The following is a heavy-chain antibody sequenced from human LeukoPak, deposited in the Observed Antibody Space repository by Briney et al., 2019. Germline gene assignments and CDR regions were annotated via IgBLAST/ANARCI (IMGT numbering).Heavy chain of an antibody. Sequence: ASVKVSCKASGYTFTGYYMHWVRQAPGQGLEWMGWINPNSGGTNYAQKFQGRVTMTRDTSISTVYMELSRLRSDDTAVYYCAKDRYGDYVYYYMDVWGEGTTVIVSS. CDR1: GYTFTGYY. CDR3: AKDRYGDYVYYYMDV. V-gene: IGHV1-2*02. J-gene: IGHJ6*03. D-gene: IGHD4/OR15-4a*01. CDR2: INPNSGGT.